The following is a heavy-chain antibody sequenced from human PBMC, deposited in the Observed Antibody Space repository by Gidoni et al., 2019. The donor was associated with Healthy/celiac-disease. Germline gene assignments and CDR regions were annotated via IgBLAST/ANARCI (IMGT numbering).Heavy chain of an antibody. CDR1: GFTFSSYA. CDR3: AKAAQPRYYYDSSGYYPFDP. V-gene: IGHV3-23*01. Sequence: EVQLLESGGGLVQPGGSLRLSCAASGFTFSSYAMSWVRQAPGKGLEWVSAISGSGGSTYYADSVKGRFTISRDNSKNTLYLQMNSLRAEDTAVYYCAKAAQPRYYYDSSGYYPFDPWGQGTLVTVSS. J-gene: IGHJ5*02. D-gene: IGHD3-22*01. CDR2: ISGSGGST.